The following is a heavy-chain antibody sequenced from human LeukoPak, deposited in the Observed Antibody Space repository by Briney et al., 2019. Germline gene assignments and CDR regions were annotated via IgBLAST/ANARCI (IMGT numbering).Heavy chain of an antibody. CDR1: GFSLSTSGVG. D-gene: IGHD3-22*01. Sequence: SGPTLVNPTQTLTLTCTFSGFSLSTSGVGVGRIRQPPGKALEWLALIFWDDDKRYSPSLKSRLTITKDTSKNQVVLTMTNMDPVDTATYYCAHRQLLSYRWLPYDAFDIWGQGTMVTVSS. J-gene: IGHJ3*02. CDR3: AHRQLLSYRWLPYDAFDI. V-gene: IGHV2-5*02. CDR2: IFWDDDK.